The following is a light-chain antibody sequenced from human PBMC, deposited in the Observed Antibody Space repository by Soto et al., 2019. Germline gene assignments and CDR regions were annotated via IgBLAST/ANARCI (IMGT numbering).Light chain of an antibody. Sequence: QSALTQPPSASGSPGQSVTISCTGTSSDVGGYNSVSWYQQHPGKAPKLMIYEVSKRPSGVPDRFSGSKSANTASLTVSGLQADDEADYYCSSYAGSNNLVFGGGTKLTVL. CDR3: SSYAGSNNLV. CDR1: SSDVGGYNS. J-gene: IGLJ2*01. V-gene: IGLV2-8*01. CDR2: EVS.